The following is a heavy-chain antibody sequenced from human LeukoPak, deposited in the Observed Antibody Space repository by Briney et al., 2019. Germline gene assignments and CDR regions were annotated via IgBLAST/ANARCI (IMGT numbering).Heavy chain of an antibody. Sequence: GGSLRLSCAASGFTFSYYYWSWIRQAPGKGLEGVSYISSSGSTIYYADCVRGRFTRSRDNAKHPLYLQMNSLTAEDPAVYYCARGDQLAREYYYSYMDVWGKGTTVTVSS. CDR2: ISSSGSTI. D-gene: IGHD2-2*01. CDR3: ARGDQLAREYYYSYMDV. CDR1: GFTFSYYY. V-gene: IGHV3-11*01. J-gene: IGHJ6*03.